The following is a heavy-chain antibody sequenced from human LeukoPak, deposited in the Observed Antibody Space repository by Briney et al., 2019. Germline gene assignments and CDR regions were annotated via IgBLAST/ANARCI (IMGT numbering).Heavy chain of an antibody. Sequence: ASVKVSCKASGYIFSNYGLSWVRQAPGQGLEWMGWISVYNGNKNYAQKLQGRVTMTTDTSQSTGYMELGSLRSDDTAVYYCARVVVGESVVPAAGYFDYWGQGTLVTVSS. CDR1: GYIFSNYG. D-gene: IGHD2-2*01. CDR2: ISVYNGNK. J-gene: IGHJ4*02. V-gene: IGHV1-18*01. CDR3: ARVVVGESVVPAAGYFDY.